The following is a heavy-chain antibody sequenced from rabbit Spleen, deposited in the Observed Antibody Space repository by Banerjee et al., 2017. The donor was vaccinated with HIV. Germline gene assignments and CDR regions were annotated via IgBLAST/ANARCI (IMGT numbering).Heavy chain of an antibody. CDR3: ARDSSSSFSSYGMDL. J-gene: IGHJ6*01. Sequence: EESGGGLVQPEGSLTLTCTASGFSFDSGYWICWVRQAPGKGLEWIACIDSGSSGFTYFASWAKGQFTISKTSSTTVTLQMTSLTAADTATYFCARDSSSSFSSYGMDLWGQGTLVTVS. CDR1: GFSFDSGYW. V-gene: IGHV1S45*01. D-gene: IGHD1-1*01. CDR2: IDSGSSGFT.